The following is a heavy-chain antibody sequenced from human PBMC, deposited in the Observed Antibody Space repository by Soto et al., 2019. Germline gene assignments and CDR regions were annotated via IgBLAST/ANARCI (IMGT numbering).Heavy chain of an antibody. J-gene: IGHJ5*02. Sequence: SETLSLTCTVSGGSISSYYWSWIRQPPGKGLEWIGYIYYSGSTNYNPALKSRVTISVDTSKNQFSLKLNSVTAADTAVYYCARHARYYDILAGYSTLSWFDPWGQGTLVTVSS. D-gene: IGHD3-9*01. CDR3: ARHARYYDILAGYSTLSWFDP. CDR2: IYYSGST. V-gene: IGHV4-59*08. CDR1: GGSISSYY.